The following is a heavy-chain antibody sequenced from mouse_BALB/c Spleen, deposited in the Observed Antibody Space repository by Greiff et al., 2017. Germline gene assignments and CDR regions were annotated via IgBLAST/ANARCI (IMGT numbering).Heavy chain of an antibody. D-gene: IGHD2-3*01. Sequence: EVKLMESGPGLVKPSQSLSLTCTVTGYSITSDYAWNWIRQFPGNKLEWMGYISYSGSTSYNPSLKSRISITRDTSKNQFFLQLNSVTTEDTATYYCVPDVPCQYCFDYWGQGTTLTVSS. V-gene: IGHV3-2*02. CDR1: GYSITSDYA. CDR2: ISYSGST. J-gene: IGHJ2*01. CDR3: VPDVPCQYCFDY.